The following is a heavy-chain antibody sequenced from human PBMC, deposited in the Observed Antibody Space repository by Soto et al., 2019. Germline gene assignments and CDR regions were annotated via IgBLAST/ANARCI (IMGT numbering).Heavy chain of an antibody. D-gene: IGHD3-10*01. CDR2: IYHREST. V-gene: IGHV4-4*02. CDR1: GGSISSSNW. J-gene: IGHJ5*02. CDR3: ARGSYYFTGWFDP. Sequence: QVQLQESGPGLVKPSGTLSLTCAISGGSISSSNWWSWVRQPPGKGLGWIGEIYHRESTNYNPSLKSRVTISVEKSKHRFSLKLSSVTGADTAVYYCARGSYYFTGWFDPWGQGTLVTVSS.